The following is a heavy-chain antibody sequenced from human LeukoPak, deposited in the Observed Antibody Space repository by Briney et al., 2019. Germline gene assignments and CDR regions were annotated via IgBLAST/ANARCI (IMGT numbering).Heavy chain of an antibody. D-gene: IGHD1-1*01. J-gene: IGHJ3*02. CDR2: IKQDGGEI. V-gene: IGHV3-7*01. Sequence: PGGSLRLSCAASGFTFSNYWMSWVRQAPGKGLEWVANIKQDGGEIYYVDSVKGRFTISRDNAKNSLSLQMNSLRAEDTAVYYCARTTAPFAFDIWGQGTMVTVSS. CDR3: ARTTAPFAFDI. CDR1: GFTFSNYW.